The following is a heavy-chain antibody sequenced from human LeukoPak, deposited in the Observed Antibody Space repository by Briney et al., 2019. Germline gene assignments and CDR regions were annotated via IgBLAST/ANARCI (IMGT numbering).Heavy chain of an antibody. CDR2: ISGYDGNT. D-gene: IGHD3-16*02. CDR1: GYTFTNYG. V-gene: IGHV1-18*01. Sequence: ASVKVSCKASGYTFTNYGISWVRQAPGQGLEWMGWISGYDGNTNHAQNFQGRVAMTTDTSTGTAYMEVRSLRSDDTAVYYCARGGRRSGYTEFDYWGQGTLVTVSS. J-gene: IGHJ4*02. CDR3: ARGGRRSGYTEFDY.